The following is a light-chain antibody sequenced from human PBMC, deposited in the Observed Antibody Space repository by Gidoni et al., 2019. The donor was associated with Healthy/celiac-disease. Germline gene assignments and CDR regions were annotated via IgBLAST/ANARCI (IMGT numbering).Light chain of an antibody. CDR2: KAS. CDR3: QQYNSYSVYT. V-gene: IGKV1-5*03. Sequence: DIQMTQSPSTLSASVGDRVTIICRASQSISSWLAWYQQKPGKAPKLLIYKASSLESWVPSRFSGSGSGTEFTLTISSLQPDDFATYYCQQYNSYSVYTFGQGTKLEIK. CDR1: QSISSW. J-gene: IGKJ2*01.